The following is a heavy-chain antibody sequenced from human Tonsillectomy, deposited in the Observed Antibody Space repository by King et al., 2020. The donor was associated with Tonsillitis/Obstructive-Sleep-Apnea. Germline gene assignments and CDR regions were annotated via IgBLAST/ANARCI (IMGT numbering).Heavy chain of an antibody. J-gene: IGHJ5*02. V-gene: IGHV4-34*01. Sequence: VQLQQWGAGLLKPSETLSLTCAVYGGSFSVYYWSWIRQPPGKGLEWIGEINHSGSTNYNPSLKSRVSVSVDTSKNQFSLNLNFVTAADTAVYYCARGFSRCSGGSCYSGHWFDPWGQGTLVTVSS. CDR2: INHSGST. D-gene: IGHD2-15*01. CDR3: ARGFSRCSGGSCYSGHWFDP. CDR1: GGSFSVYY.